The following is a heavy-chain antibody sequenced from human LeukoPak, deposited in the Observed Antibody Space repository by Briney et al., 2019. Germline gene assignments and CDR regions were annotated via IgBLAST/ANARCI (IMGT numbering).Heavy chain of an antibody. CDR2: ITASGTAM. CDR3: AKSASTVTRHFDF. J-gene: IGHJ4*02. V-gene: IGHV3-23*01. Sequence: GGSLRLSCAASGFTFSSYSMNWVRQAPGKGLEWVSHITASGTAMFYADAVKGRFTISRDNSRNTLYLQMNSLRAEDTAVYYCAKSASTVTRHFDFWGQGTLVTVSS. D-gene: IGHD4-17*01. CDR1: GFTFSSYS.